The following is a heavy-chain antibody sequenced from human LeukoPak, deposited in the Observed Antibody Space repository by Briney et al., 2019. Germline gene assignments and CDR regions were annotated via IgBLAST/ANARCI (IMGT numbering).Heavy chain of an antibody. V-gene: IGHV1-69*04. CDR1: GGTFSSYA. D-gene: IGHD4-23*01. CDR3: AREGLDYGGNPRYYFDY. J-gene: IGHJ4*02. Sequence: GASVKVSCKASGGTFSSYAISWVRQAPGQGLEWMGRIIPILGIANYAQKFQGRVTITADKSTSTAYMELSSLRSEDTAVYYCAREGLDYGGNPRYYFDYWGQGTLVTVSP. CDR2: IIPILGIA.